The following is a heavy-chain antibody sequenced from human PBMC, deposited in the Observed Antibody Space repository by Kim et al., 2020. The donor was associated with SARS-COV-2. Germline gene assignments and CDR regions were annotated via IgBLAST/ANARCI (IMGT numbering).Heavy chain of an antibody. D-gene: IGHD3-22*01. CDR2: ISGSGGST. CDR3: AKGERITMIVVVTLFDY. J-gene: IGHJ4*02. CDR1: GFTFSSYA. Sequence: GGSLRLSCAASGFTFSSYAMSWVRQAPGKGLEWVSAISGSGGSTYYADSVKGRFTISRDNSKNTLYLQMNSLRAEDTAVYYCAKGERITMIVVVTLFDYWGQGTLVAVSS. V-gene: IGHV3-23*01.